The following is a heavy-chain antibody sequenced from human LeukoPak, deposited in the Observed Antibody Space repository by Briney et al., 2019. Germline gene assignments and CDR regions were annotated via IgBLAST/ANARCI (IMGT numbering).Heavy chain of an antibody. CDR3: VRGGWELDY. Sequence: GGSLRLSCAASGFTVRDFWMAWVRQAPGKGLEWVAHIKEDRTADYYVDSVKGRFTISKDDGKNSLHLQMNSLRVEDTAVYYCVRGGWELDYWGQGTLVAVSS. J-gene: IGHJ4*02. CDR2: IKEDRTAD. V-gene: IGHV3-7*03. D-gene: IGHD4-23*01. CDR1: GFTVRDFW.